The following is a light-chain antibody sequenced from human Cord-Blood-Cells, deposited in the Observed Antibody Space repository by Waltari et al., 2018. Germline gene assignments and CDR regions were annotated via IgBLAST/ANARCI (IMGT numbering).Light chain of an antibody. CDR1: ISDGGGYNY. CDR2: DVS. CDR3: SSYTSSSTLV. V-gene: IGLV2-14*01. Sequence: QSALTQPASVSGSPGQSITISCTGTISDGGGYNYFSWYPQQPGKAPKLIIYDVSNRPSGVSNRFSGSKSGNTASLTISGLQAEDEADYYCSSYTSSSTLVFGTGTKVTVL. J-gene: IGLJ1*01.